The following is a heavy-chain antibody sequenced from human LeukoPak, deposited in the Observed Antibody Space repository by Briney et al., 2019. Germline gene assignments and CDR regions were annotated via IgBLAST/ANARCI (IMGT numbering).Heavy chain of an antibody. CDR2: IYYSGST. V-gene: IGHV4-59*08. CDR3: ARHGAAGSDFDY. D-gene: IGHD6-13*01. CDR1: SGSISSYY. Sequence: PSETLSLTCTVSSGSISSYYWSWIRQPPGKGLEWIGYIYYSGSTNYNPSLKSRVTISVDTSKNQFSLKLSSVTAADTAVYYCARHGAAGSDFDYWGQGTLVTVSS. J-gene: IGHJ4*02.